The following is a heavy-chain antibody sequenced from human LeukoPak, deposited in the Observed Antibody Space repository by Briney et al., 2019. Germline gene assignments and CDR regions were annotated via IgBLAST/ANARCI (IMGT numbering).Heavy chain of an antibody. J-gene: IGHJ5*02. D-gene: IGHD2/OR15-2a*01. Sequence: SETLYLTCTLSGSSISSSSNYWAWIRQSPGKGLEWIGTIYYSRSTYYNQSLKSRVIISVDTSNNQFSLKLSSVTAADTAIYYCARQYLSPCFDPWGQGTLVTVSP. CDR2: IYYSRST. CDR1: GSSISSSSNY. V-gene: IGHV4-39*07. CDR3: ARQYLSPCFDP.